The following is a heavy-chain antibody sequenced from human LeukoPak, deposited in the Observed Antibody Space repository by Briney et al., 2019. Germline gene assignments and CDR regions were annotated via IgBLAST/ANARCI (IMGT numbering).Heavy chain of an antibody. CDR1: GGSISSYY. V-gene: IGHV4-59*01. CDR2: IYYSGST. D-gene: IGHD3-3*01. Sequence: SETLSLTCTVSGGSISSYYWSWLRQPPGKGLEWIGYIYYSGSTNYNPSLKSRVTISVDTSKNQFSLKLSSVTAADTAVYYCARDQGDELNPYYDFWSGYYTGGWFDPWGQGTLVTVSS. J-gene: IGHJ5*02. CDR3: ARDQGDELNPYYDFWSGYYTGGWFDP.